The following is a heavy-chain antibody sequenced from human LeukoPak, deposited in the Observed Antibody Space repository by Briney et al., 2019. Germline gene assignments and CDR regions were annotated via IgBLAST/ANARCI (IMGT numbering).Heavy chain of an antibody. J-gene: IGHJ4*02. D-gene: IGHD3-10*01. CDR1: GFIFSSYW. V-gene: IGHV3-7*03. Sequence: GGSLRLSCAASGFIFSSYWVTWVRQAPGKGLEWVANMYQDGSEKYYVDSVKGRFTISRDNAKNSLYLQMNSLRAEDTALYHCAREKVGSFDYWGQGTLVTVSS. CDR3: AREKVGSFDY. CDR2: MYQDGSEK.